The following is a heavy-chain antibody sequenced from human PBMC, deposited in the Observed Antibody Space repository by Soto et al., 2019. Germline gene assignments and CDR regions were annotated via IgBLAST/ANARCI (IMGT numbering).Heavy chain of an antibody. CDR2: ISGYNGDT. V-gene: IGHV1-18*01. Sequence: QGQLVQSGAEVKKPGASVKVSCKASGYTFTRYGIGWVRQAPGQGLEWMGWISGYNGDTKYAQKFQGRVTMTIDTSATTAYMQLRSLTSDDTAVYYCAKNGKPPYYYYGMDVWGQVTTVSVSS. D-gene: IGHD1-26*01. J-gene: IGHJ6*02. CDR1: GYTFTRYG. CDR3: AKNGKPPYYYYGMDV.